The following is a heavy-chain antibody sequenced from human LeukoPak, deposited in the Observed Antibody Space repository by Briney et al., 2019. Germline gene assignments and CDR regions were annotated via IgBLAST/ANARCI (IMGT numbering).Heavy chain of an antibody. D-gene: IGHD3-10*01. CDR1: GYTFTIYD. CDR3: ARGARDYPKGWFDP. J-gene: IGHJ5*02. V-gene: IGHV1-8*01. Sequence: ASVNVSCKASGYTFTIYDINWVRQATGQGLEWLGWMNPNSGNTGYGAKFQGRVTMTRNTSISTAYMELSSLRSEDTAVYYCARGARDYPKGWFDPWGQGTLVTVSS. CDR2: MNPNSGNT.